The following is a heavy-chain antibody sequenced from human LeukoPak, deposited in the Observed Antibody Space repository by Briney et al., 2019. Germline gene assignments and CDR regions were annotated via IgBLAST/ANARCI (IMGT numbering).Heavy chain of an antibody. CDR3: ARHLGSSSWYLFDY. J-gene: IGHJ4*02. D-gene: IGHD6-13*01. V-gene: IGHV4-34*01. Sequence: SETLSLTCAVYGGAFSGYYWNWIRQPPGKGLEWIGEINQSGSTKYSPSLKSRVTISVDTSKNQFSLRLSSVTAADTAVYYCARHLGSSSWYLFDYWGQGKLVTVSS. CDR1: GGAFSGYY. CDR2: INQSGST.